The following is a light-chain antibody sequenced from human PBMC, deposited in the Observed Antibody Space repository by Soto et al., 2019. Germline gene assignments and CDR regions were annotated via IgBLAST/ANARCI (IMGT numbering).Light chain of an antibody. J-gene: IGKJ1*01. CDR2: GAS. CDR3: QQYGSSPRT. V-gene: IGKV3-20*01. CDR1: QSVSSY. Sequence: ETVLTQSPATLSLSPGERATLSCRASQSVSSYLAWYQQKPGQAPRLLIYGASSRATGIPVRFSGSGSGTDFTLTISRMEPEDFAVYCCQQYGSSPRTFGQGTKVDIK.